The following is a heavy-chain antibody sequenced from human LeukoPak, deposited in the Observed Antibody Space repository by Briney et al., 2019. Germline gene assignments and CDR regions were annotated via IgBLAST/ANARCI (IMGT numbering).Heavy chain of an antibody. CDR3: ARTNGEAVATNWFDP. CDR1: GFTFSSYS. Sequence: GGSLRLSCAASGFTFSSYSMNWVRQAPGKGLEWVSYISSSSSSTIYYADSVKGRFTISRDNAKNSLYLQMNSLRAEDTAVYYCARTNGEAVATNWFDPWGQGTLVTVSS. CDR2: ISSSSSSTI. D-gene: IGHD6-19*01. J-gene: IGHJ5*02. V-gene: IGHV3-48*01.